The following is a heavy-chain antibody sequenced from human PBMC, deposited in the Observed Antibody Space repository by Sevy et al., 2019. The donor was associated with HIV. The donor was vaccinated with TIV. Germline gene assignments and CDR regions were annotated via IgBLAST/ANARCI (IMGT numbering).Heavy chain of an antibody. CDR1: ESTFTAYY. V-gene: IGHV1-2*02. D-gene: IGHD3-3*01. Sequence: ASVKVSCKASESTFTAYYIHWLRQAPGQGLEWMGWINPNSDDTNYAQKFQGRVSMAADTSISTAYMGLSRLRFDDTAVYSCGRDGVIFGGGGGLDVWGQGTTVTVSS. J-gene: IGHJ6*02. CDR3: GRDGVIFGGGGGLDV. CDR2: INPNSDDT.